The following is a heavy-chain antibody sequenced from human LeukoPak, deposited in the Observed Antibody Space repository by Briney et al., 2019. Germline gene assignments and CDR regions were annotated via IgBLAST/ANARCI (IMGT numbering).Heavy chain of an antibody. Sequence: ASVKVSCKVSGYTLTELSMHWVRQAPGKGLEWMGGFDPEDGETIYAQKFQGRVTMTEDTSTSTAYMELRSLRSDDTAVYYCARGLGVVTAQSEQPKPRYFDLWGRGTQVTVSS. V-gene: IGHV1-24*01. CDR2: FDPEDGET. D-gene: IGHD2-21*02. J-gene: IGHJ2*01. CDR3: ARGLGVVTAQSEQPKPRYFDL. CDR1: GYTLTELS.